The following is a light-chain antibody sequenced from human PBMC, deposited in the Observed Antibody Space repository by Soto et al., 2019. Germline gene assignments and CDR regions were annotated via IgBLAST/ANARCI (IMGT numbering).Light chain of an antibody. V-gene: IGKV1-39*01. Sequence: DIQMTQSPSSLSASVGDRVTISCRASQSITSYLNWYQQKPGKAPKLLIYAASSLQSGVPSRFSGSGSGTDFTLTISSLQPEDFATYYCQQSYHAPWTFGQGTKVEIK. CDR1: QSITSY. J-gene: IGKJ1*01. CDR3: QQSYHAPWT. CDR2: AAS.